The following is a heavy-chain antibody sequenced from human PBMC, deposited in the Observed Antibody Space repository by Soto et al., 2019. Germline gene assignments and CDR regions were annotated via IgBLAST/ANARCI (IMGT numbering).Heavy chain of an antibody. CDR1: GGTFSSYA. J-gene: IGHJ3*02. D-gene: IGHD3-22*01. CDR3: AGGGFTMKNAFDI. CDR2: IIPIFGTA. V-gene: IGHV1-69*01. Sequence: QVQLVQSGAEVKKPGSSVKVSCKASGGTFSSYAISWVRQAPGQGLEWMGGIIPIFGTANYAQKFQGRVTITADESTSTADMGRSSLRSGDTAVYYCAGGGFTMKNAFDIWGQGTMVTVSS.